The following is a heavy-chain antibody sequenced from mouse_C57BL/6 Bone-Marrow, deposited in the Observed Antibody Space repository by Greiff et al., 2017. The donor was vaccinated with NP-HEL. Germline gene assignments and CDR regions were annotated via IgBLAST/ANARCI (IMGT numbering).Heavy chain of an antibody. CDR2: ISDGGSYT. Sequence: DVKLVESGGGLVKPGGSLKLSCAASGFTFSSYAMSWVRQTPEKRLEWVATISDGGSYTYYPDNVKGRFTISRDNAKNNLYLQMSHLKSEDTAMYYCARDRRDWFAYWGQGTLVTVSA. V-gene: IGHV5-4*01. CDR1: GFTFSSYA. J-gene: IGHJ3*01. CDR3: ARDRRDWFAY.